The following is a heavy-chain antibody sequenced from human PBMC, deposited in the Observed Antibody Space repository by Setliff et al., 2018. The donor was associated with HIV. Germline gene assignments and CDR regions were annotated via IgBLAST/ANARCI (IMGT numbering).Heavy chain of an antibody. D-gene: IGHD1-26*01. CDR2: VKLSGNT. V-gene: IGHV4-61*10. CDR1: GGSISSGSYY. J-gene: IGHJ3*01. Sequence: PSETLSLTCTVSGGSISSGSYYWSWIRQPAGKGLEWIGEVKLSGNTNYIPSLKSRVTMSVDTYQNQFSLNLNSVTAADTAVYYCARVRVSRGTYSAVGHLNGFDLWGQGTMVTVSS. CDR3: ARVRVSRGTYSAVGHLNGFDL.